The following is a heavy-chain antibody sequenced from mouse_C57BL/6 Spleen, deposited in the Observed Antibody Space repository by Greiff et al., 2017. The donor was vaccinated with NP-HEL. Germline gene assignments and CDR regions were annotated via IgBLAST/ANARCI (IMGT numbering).Heavy chain of an antibody. CDR1: GFTFSSYA. V-gene: IGHV5-9-1*02. D-gene: IGHD3-2*02. J-gene: IGHJ3*01. CDR3: TRDEDSSGWFAY. CDR2: ISSGGDYI. Sequence: DVHLVESGEGLVKPGGSLKLSCAASGFTFSSYAMSWVRQTPEKRLEWVAYISSGGDYIYYADTVKGRFTISRDNARNTLYLQMSSLKSEDTAMYYCTRDEDSSGWFAYWGQGTLVTVSA.